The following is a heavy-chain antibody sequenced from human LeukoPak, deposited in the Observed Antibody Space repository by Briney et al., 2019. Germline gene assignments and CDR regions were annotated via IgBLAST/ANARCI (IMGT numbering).Heavy chain of an antibody. D-gene: IGHD6-13*01. J-gene: IGHJ4*02. Sequence: SETLSLTCTVSGGSINNYYWSWIRQPPGKGLEWIGYIYYSGSTNYNPSLKSRVTISVDTSKNQFSLKLSSVTAADTAVYYCARGMYMAAAQYAYWGQGTQVTVSS. V-gene: IGHV4-59*01. CDR3: ARGMYMAAAQYAY. CDR2: IYYSGST. CDR1: GGSINNYY.